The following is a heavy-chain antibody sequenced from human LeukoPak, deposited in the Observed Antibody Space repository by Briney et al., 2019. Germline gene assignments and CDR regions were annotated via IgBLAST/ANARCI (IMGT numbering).Heavy chain of an antibody. Sequence: SETLSLTCTVSGGSISSYYWSWIRQPPGKGLEWIGYIYYSGSTNYNPSLKSRVTISVDTSKNQFSLKLSSVTAADTAVYYCARDAGDTMGLYGMDVWGKGTTVTVSS. J-gene: IGHJ6*04. CDR2: IYYSGST. CDR1: GGSISSYY. D-gene: IGHD3-10*01. V-gene: IGHV4-59*01. CDR3: ARDAGDTMGLYGMDV.